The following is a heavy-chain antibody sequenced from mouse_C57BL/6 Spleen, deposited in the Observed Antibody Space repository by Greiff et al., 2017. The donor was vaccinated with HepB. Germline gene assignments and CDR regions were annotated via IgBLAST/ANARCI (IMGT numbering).Heavy chain of an antibody. CDR2: INPNNGGT. CDR3: ARRRIRWAMDY. Sequence: EVKVVESGPELVKPGASVKIPCKASGYTFTDYNMDWVKQSHGKSLEWIGDINPNNGGTIYNQKFKGKATLTVDKSSSTAYMELRSLTSEDTAVYYCARRRIRWAMDYWGQGTSVTVSS. CDR1: GYTFTDYN. V-gene: IGHV1-18*01. D-gene: IGHD2-3*01. J-gene: IGHJ4*01.